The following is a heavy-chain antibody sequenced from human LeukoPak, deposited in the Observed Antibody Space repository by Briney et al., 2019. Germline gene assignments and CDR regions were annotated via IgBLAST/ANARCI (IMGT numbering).Heavy chain of an antibody. CDR2: MNPNSGNT. J-gene: IGHJ6*02. D-gene: IGHD3-3*01. V-gene: IGHV1-8*01. CDR1: GNTFTSYD. CDR3: ARGPYYDFWSGGYYYGMDV. Sequence: ASVKVSCKASGNTFTSYDINWVRQATGQGPEWMGWMNPNSGNTGYAQKFQGRVTMTRDTSISTAYMELSSLRSEDTAVYYCARGPYYDFWSGGYYYGMDVWGQGTTVTVSS.